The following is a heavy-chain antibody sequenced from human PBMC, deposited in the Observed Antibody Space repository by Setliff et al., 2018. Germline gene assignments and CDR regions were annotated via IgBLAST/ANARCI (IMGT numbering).Heavy chain of an antibody. Sequence: AGGSLRLSCVASGFTSSNYGMHWVRQAPGKGLEWVALIWNDGSSKFYGDSVKGRFTISRDNSKNTLYLQMDSLRAEDTAVYYCARNWVTAQHYYYGMDVWGQGTTVTV. J-gene: IGHJ6*02. CDR2: IWNDGSSK. CDR1: GFTSSNYG. D-gene: IGHD2-21*02. CDR3: ARNWVTAQHYYYGMDV. V-gene: IGHV3-33*01.